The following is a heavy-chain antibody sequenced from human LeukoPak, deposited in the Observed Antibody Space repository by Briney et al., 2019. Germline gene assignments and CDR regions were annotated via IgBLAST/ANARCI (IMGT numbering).Heavy chain of an antibody. V-gene: IGHV3-23*01. J-gene: IGHJ4*02. Sequence: GGSLRLSCAASEFTFSSYGMHWVRQAPGKGLEWVSAISGSGGSTYYADSVKGRFTISRDNSKNTLYLQMNSLRAEDTAVYYCAKELRIAAAGTSPPFDYWGQGTLVTVSS. CDR3: AKELRIAAAGTSPPFDY. CDR2: ISGSGGST. D-gene: IGHD6-13*01. CDR1: EFTFSSYG.